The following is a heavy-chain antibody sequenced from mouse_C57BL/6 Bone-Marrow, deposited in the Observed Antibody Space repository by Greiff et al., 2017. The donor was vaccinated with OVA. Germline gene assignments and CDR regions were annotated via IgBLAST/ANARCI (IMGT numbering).Heavy chain of an antibody. Sequence: QVQLQQPGAELVKPGASVKMSCKASGYTFTSYWIIWVKQRPGQGLEWIGAISPGSGSTNYNEKLKSKATLTVATSYSTAYMQLSSMTSEDSAVYYCARGITTVVAPYYAMDYWGQGTSVTVSS. V-gene: IGHV1-55*01. D-gene: IGHD1-1*01. J-gene: IGHJ4*01. CDR3: ARGITTVVAPYYAMDY. CDR1: GYTFTSYW. CDR2: ISPGSGST.